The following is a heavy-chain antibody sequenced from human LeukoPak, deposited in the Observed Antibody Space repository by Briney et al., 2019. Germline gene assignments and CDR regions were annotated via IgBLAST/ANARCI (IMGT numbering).Heavy chain of an antibody. CDR3: ARDLRLDGSVFDY. CDR2: IYYSGST. D-gene: IGHD3-10*01. V-gene: IGHV4-59*01. CDR1: GGSISSYY. Sequence: SETLSLTCTVSGGSISSYYWSWIQQPPGKGLEWIGCIYYSGSTNYNPSLKSRVTISVDTSKNQFSLKLSSVTAADTAVYYCARDLRLDGSVFDYWGQGTLVTVSS. J-gene: IGHJ4*02.